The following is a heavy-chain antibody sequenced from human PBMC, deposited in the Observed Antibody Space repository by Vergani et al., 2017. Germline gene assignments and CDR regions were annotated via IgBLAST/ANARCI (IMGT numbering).Heavy chain of an antibody. J-gene: IGHJ4*02. CDR2: ISSSSSYI. V-gene: IGHV3-21*02. CDR3: ARDIRPTRGAGTPYFDY. Sequence: VQLVASGGGLVRPGGSLRLSCAASGFTFSSYAMSWVRQAPGKGLEWVSSISSSSSYIYYADSVKGRFTISRDNAKNSLYLQMNSLRAEDTAVYYCARDIRPTRGAGTPYFDYWGQGTLVTVSS. CDR1: GFTFSSYA. D-gene: IGHD6-13*01.